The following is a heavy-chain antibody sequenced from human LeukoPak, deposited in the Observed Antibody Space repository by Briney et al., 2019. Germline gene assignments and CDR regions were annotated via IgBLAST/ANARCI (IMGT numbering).Heavy chain of an antibody. V-gene: IGHV3-48*03. CDR3: ARDENYSPWFDP. CDR2: ISSSGSTI. Sequence: GGSLRLSCAASGFTFSSYEMNWVRQAPGKGLEWVSYISSSGSTIYYADSVKGRFTISRDNAKKTLYLQMSSLRVEDTAVYYCARDENYSPWFDPWGQGTLVTVSS. D-gene: IGHD5-18*01. CDR1: GFTFSSYE. J-gene: IGHJ5*02.